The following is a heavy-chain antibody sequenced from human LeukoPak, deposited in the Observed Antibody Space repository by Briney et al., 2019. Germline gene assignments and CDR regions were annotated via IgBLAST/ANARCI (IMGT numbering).Heavy chain of an antibody. J-gene: IGHJ4*02. D-gene: IGHD2-2*01. CDR2: ISYSGNT. Sequence: PSETLSLSCTVSGCSFSSSSKHWVWIRQPPGKGLEWIGSISYSGNTYYKPSLKSRVTVSVDTSKQQFSLKLSSVTAAHTAIFFCARIPIVIVPAYFDSCGQGTLVTVSS. CDR3: ARIPIVIVPAYFDS. V-gene: IGHV4-39*01. CDR1: GCSFSSSSKH.